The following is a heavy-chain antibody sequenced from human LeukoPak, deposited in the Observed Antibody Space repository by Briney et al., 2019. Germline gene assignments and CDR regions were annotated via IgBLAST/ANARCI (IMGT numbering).Heavy chain of an antibody. CDR1: GFSFSDQY. J-gene: IGHJ4*02. D-gene: IGHD6-6*01. V-gene: IGHV4-39*01. Sequence: LRLSCAASGFSFSDQYMDWIRQPPGKGLEWIGSVYYSGSTYYNPSLKSRVTISVDTSKNQFSLKLSSVTAADMAVYYCARHRGAARDPLFDWGQGTLVTVSS. CDR2: VYYSGST. CDR3: ARHRGAARDPLFD.